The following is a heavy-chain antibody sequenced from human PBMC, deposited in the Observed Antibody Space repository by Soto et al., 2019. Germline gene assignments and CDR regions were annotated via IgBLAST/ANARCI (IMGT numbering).Heavy chain of an antibody. CDR1: GFPLGNYW. J-gene: IGHJ4*02. CDR3: ARGVMEPFDY. V-gene: IGHV3-74*01. CDR2: INDYGTTI. D-gene: IGHD1-1*01. Sequence: PGGSLRLSCAASGFPLGNYWMHWVRQSPGKGLVWVSRINDYGTTINYAESVEGRFIISRDDAKSEVYLQMNNLRAEDSAVYYCARGVMEPFDYWGQGALVTVSS.